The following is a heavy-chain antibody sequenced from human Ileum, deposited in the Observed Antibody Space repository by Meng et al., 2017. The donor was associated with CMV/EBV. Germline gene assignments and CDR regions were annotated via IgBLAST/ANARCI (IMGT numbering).Heavy chain of an antibody. CDR2: ISSSGRTI. J-gene: IGHJ4*02. CDR3: ARYRSITESGVGLDS. D-gene: IGHD6-19*01. CDR1: GFTFSSYE. Sequence: GESLKISCAASGFTFSSYEMNWVRQAPGKGLEWISYISSSGRTIYYGDAVKGRFTISRDNARNSLYLQLNSLRAEDAAVYYCARYRSITESGVGLDSWGQGTLVTVSS. V-gene: IGHV3-48*03.